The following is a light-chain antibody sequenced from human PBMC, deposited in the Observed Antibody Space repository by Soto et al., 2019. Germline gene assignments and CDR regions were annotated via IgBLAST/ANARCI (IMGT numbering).Light chain of an antibody. V-gene: IGKV3-20*01. J-gene: IGKJ3*01. CDR2: GAS. CDR1: QSVYSNY. CDR3: QQYGSSPLT. Sequence: EIVLTQSPGTLSLSPGERATLSCRASQSVYSNYLAWYQQKPGQSPRLLMYGASTRVTGIPDRFSGSASGTDFTLTISRLEPEDFAVYSCQQYGSSPLTFGAGTKVDIK.